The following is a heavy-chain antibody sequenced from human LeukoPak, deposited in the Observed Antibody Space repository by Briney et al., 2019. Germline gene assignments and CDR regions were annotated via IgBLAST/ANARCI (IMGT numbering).Heavy chain of an antibody. CDR3: AKDMRYYGSGSQYYFDY. V-gene: IGHV3-48*03. CDR1: GFAFSNYE. J-gene: IGHJ4*02. Sequence: GGSLRLSCAASGFAFSNYEMNWVRQAPGQGLEWVSYITSSGSTIHYADSVKGRFTISRDNAKNTLYLQMNSLRAEDTAVYYCAKDMRYYGSGSQYYFDYWGQGTLVTVSS. D-gene: IGHD3-10*01. CDR2: ITSSGSTI.